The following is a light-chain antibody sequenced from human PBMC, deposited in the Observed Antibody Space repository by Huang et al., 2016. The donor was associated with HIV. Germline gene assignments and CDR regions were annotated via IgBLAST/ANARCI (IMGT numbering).Light chain of an antibody. Sequence: EIVMTQFPATLSVSPGERAIVFCRASQSISTNLAWYQQKPGQAPRLLIFGASTRAPGSADRFSGGGSETEFSLTINSLQSEDVAVYYCQQHNDWPPWTFGQGTKVEI. V-gene: IGKV3-15*01. J-gene: IGKJ1*01. CDR1: QSISTN. CDR3: QQHNDWPPWT. CDR2: GAS.